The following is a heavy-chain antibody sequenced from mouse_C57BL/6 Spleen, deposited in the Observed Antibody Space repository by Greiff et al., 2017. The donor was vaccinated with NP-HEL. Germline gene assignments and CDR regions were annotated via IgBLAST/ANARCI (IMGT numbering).Heavy chain of an antibody. J-gene: IGHJ2*01. D-gene: IGHD2-4*01. Sequence: EVQLQQSGPVLVKPGASVKMSCKASGYTFTDYYMNWVKQSHGKSLEWIGVINPYNGGTSYNQKFKGKATLTVDKSSSTAYMELNSLTSEDSAVYYCARRGEYDGYYFDYWGQGTTLTVSS. V-gene: IGHV1-19*01. CDR2: INPYNGGT. CDR1: GYTFTDYY. CDR3: ARRGEYDGYYFDY.